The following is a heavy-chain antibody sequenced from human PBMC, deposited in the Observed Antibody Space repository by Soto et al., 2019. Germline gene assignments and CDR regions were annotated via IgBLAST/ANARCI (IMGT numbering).Heavy chain of an antibody. V-gene: IGHV5-51*01. D-gene: IGHD5-18*01. CDR2: IYPGNSDT. Sequence: GESLKISCKGSGYSFTSYWIGWVRQMPGKGLEWMGIIYPGNSDTRYSPSFQGQVTISADKSISTAYLQWSSLKASDTAMYYCARRGYGYYYYYGMDVWGQGTTVTVSS. CDR3: ARRGYGYYYYYGMDV. J-gene: IGHJ6*02. CDR1: GYSFTSYW.